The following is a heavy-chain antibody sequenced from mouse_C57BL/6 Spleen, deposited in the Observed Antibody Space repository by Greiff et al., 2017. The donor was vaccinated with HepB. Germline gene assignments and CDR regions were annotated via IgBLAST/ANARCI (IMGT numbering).Heavy chain of an antibody. V-gene: IGHV1-50*01. CDR2: IDPSDSYT. CDR3: ARSLMDY. J-gene: IGHJ4*01. CDR1: GYTFTSYW. Sequence: VQLQQPGAELVKPWASVKLSCKASGYTFTSYWMQWVKQRPGQGLEWIGEIDPSDSYTNYNQKFKGKATLTVDTSSSTAYMQLSSLTSEDSAVYYCARSLMDYWGQGTSVTVSS.